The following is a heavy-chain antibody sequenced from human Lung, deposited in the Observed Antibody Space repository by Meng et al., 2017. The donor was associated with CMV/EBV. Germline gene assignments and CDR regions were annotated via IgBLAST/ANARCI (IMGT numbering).Heavy chain of an antibody. Sequence: GESLKISCTASGFNFVDYAMSWVRQAPGKGPEWLGFIRSEGYGGTREYAASVKGRFTISRDDSKSIAYLQMDSLNTEDTALYYCTTGGGGSHGYPYYFDYWXQGEXVTVYS. V-gene: IGHV3-49*04. CDR1: GFNFVDYA. J-gene: IGHJ4*02. CDR2: IRSEGYGGTR. CDR3: TTGGGGSHGYPYYFDY. D-gene: IGHD5-18*01.